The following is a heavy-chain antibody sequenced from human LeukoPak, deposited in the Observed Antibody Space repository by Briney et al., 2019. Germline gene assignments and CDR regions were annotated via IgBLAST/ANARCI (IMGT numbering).Heavy chain of an antibody. J-gene: IGHJ6*03. V-gene: IGHV1-69*05. CDR2: IIPIFGTA. D-gene: IGHD4-17*01. CDR3: ARTRTTVTTGYYYYMDV. Sequence: SVKVSCKASGGTFSSYAISWVLQAPGQGLEWMGGIIPIFGTANYAQKFQGRVTITTDESTSTAYMELSSLRSEDTAVYYCARTRTTVTTGYYYYMDVWGKGTTVTASS. CDR1: GGTFSSYA.